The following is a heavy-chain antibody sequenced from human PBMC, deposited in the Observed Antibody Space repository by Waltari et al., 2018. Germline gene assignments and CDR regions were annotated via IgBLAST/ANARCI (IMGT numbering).Heavy chain of an antibody. Sequence: QVQLVESGGGVVQPGGSLRLSCAASGFTFSSYGMHWVRQAPGKGLEWVAFIRYDGRNKYYADSVKGRFTIARDNSKNTLYLQMNSLRAEDTAVYYCAKDRGTPDGMDVWGQGTTVTVSS. V-gene: IGHV3-30*02. CDR2: IRYDGRNK. J-gene: IGHJ6*02. D-gene: IGHD3-10*01. CDR1: GFTFSSYG. CDR3: AKDRGTPDGMDV.